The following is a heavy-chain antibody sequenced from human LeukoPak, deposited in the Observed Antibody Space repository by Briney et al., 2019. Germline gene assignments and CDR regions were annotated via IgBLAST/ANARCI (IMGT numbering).Heavy chain of an antibody. V-gene: IGHV4-59*11. CDR2: IYYIGST. Sequence: SETLSLTCTVSGGSISSHYWSWIRQPPGKGLEWIGHIYYIGSTSYNPSLKSRVTISVDTSKNQFSLKLSSVTAADTAVYYCAREVPFYGSGSYYGSFGFDPWGQGTLVTVSS. CDR1: GGSISSHY. CDR3: AREVPFYGSGSYYGSFGFDP. D-gene: IGHD3-10*01. J-gene: IGHJ5*02.